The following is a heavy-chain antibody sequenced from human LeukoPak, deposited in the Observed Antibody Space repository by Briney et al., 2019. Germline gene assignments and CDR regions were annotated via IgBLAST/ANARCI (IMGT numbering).Heavy chain of an antibody. J-gene: IGHJ4*02. CDR1: GYTFTSYG. Sequence: GASVKVSCKASGYTFTSYGISWVRQAPGQGLEWMGWISAYNGNTNYAQKLQGRVTMTTDTPTSTAYMELRSLRSDDTAVYYCARDRGDYDFWSGYYAQGPPFDYWGQGTLVTVSS. V-gene: IGHV1-18*01. D-gene: IGHD3-3*01. CDR2: ISAYNGNT. CDR3: ARDRGDYDFWSGYYAQGPPFDY.